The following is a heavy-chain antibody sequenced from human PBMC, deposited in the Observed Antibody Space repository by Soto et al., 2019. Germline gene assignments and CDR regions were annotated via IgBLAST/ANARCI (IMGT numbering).Heavy chain of an antibody. CDR1: GYTFTSYA. CDR3: AREEDWNDVMFAY. Sequence: ASVKVSCKASGYTFTSYAMHWVRQAPGQRLEWMGWINAGNGNTKYSQKFQGRVTITRDTSASTAYMELSSLRSEDTAVYYCAREEDWNDVMFAYWGQGTLVTXSS. J-gene: IGHJ4*02. CDR2: INAGNGNT. V-gene: IGHV1-3*01. D-gene: IGHD1-1*01.